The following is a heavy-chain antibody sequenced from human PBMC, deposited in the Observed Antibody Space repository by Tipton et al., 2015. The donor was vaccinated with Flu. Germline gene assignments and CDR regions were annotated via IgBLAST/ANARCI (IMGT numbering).Heavy chain of an antibody. Sequence: QLVQSGAEVKKPGASVKVSCKASGYTFTGYYMHWVRQAPGQGLEWMGRINPNSGGTNYAQKFQGRVTMTRDTSISTAYMELSRLRSADTAVYYCARVTYFYDISPFGYWGLGPLVTVSS. D-gene: IGHD3-22*01. CDR1: GYTFTGYY. V-gene: IGHV1-2*06. J-gene: IGHJ4*02. CDR3: ARVTYFYDISPFGY. CDR2: INPNSGGT.